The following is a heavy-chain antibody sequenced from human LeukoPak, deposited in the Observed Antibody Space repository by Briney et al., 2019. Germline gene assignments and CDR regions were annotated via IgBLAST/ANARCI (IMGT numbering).Heavy chain of an antibody. CDR3: ARELLHSGMGDGAFDI. CDR1: GFTVSSNY. V-gene: IGHV3-66*01. Sequence: GGSLRLSCAASGFTVSSNYMSWVRQAPGKGLEWVSVIYSGGSTYYADSVKGRFTISRDNSKNTLCLQMNSLRAEDTAVYYCARELLHSGMGDGAFDIWGQGTMVTVSS. D-gene: IGHD3-10*01. J-gene: IGHJ3*02. CDR2: IYSGGST.